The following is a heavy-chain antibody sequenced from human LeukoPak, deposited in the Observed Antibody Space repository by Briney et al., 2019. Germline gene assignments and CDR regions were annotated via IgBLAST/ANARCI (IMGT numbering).Heavy chain of an antibody. CDR3: AKAHVGATYQATGVDY. CDR1: GFTFSSYG. V-gene: IGHV3-33*06. J-gene: IGHJ4*02. D-gene: IGHD1-1*01. CDR2: IWYDGSNK. Sequence: PGRSLRLSCAASGFTFSSYGMHWVRQAPGKGLEWVAVIWYDGSNKYYADSVKGRFTISRDNSKNTLCLQMNSLRAEDTAVYYCAKAHVGATYQATGVDYWGQGTLVTVSS.